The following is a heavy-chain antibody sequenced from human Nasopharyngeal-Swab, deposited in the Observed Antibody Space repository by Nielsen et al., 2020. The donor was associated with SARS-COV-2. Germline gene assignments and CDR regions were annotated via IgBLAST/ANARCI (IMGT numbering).Heavy chain of an antibody. D-gene: IGHD4-17*01. CDR2: IHHSGST. Sequence: RQAPGKGLEWIGNIHHSGSTNYNPSLKSRVTISVDTSKNQFSLELSSVTAADTAVYYCARLGYGDLNWFDPWGQGTLVTVSS. J-gene: IGHJ5*02. CDR3: ARLGYGDLNWFDP. V-gene: IGHV4-59*08.